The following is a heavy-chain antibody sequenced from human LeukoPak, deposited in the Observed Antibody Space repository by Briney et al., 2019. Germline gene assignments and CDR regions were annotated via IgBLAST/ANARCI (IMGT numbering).Heavy chain of an antibody. V-gene: IGHV3-74*01. Sequence: GGSLRLSCAASGFAFSSYWMHWVRQVPGKGLVWVSRINSDGSSTSYADSVKGRFTISRDNAKDTLYVQMNSLRAEDTAVYYCSTGSGHAFDIWGRGTMVTVSS. CDR1: GFAFSSYW. J-gene: IGHJ3*02. D-gene: IGHD3-10*01. CDR3: STGSGHAFDI. CDR2: INSDGSST.